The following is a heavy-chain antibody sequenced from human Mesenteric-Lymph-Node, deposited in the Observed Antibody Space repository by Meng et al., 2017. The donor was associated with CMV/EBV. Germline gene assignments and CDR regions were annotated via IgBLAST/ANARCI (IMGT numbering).Heavy chain of an antibody. J-gene: IGHJ4*02. V-gene: IGHV3-53*01. CDR1: GFSVSDNY. Sequence: GESLKTSCAASGFSVSDNYMSWVRQAPGQGLEWVSLIYDVGDTYYAASVKGRFTISKDNSKNTLYLQMNSLRVDDTAVYYCVKEGKVGAIFFDSWGQGTPVTVSS. CDR3: VKEGKVGAIFFDS. CDR2: IYDVGDT. D-gene: IGHD1-26*01.